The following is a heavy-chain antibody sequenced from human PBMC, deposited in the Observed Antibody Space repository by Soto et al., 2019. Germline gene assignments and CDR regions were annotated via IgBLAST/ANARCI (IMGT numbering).Heavy chain of an antibody. D-gene: IGHD2-15*01. CDR2: IYYSGST. V-gene: IGHV4-59*01. J-gene: IGHJ4*02. CDR1: GGSISSYY. CDR3: AREDCSGGSCKTDY. Sequence: SETLSLTCTVSGGSISSYYWSWIRQPPGKGLEWIGYIYYSGSTNYNPSLKSRVTISVDTSKNQFSLKLSSVTAADTAVYYCAREDCSGGSCKTDYWGQGTLVT.